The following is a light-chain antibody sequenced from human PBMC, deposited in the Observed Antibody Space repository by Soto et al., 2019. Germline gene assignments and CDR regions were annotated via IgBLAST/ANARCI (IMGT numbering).Light chain of an antibody. J-gene: IGLJ1*01. V-gene: IGLV1-40*01. CDR2: GNS. CDR1: SSKIGAGYD. Sequence: QSVLTQPPSVSGAPGQRVTISCTGSSSKIGAGYDVHWYQQLPGTAPKLLIYGNSNRPSGVPDRFSGSKSGTSASLAITGLQAEDEADYYCQSYDSSPPFYVFGTGTKVTVL. CDR3: QSYDSSPPFYV.